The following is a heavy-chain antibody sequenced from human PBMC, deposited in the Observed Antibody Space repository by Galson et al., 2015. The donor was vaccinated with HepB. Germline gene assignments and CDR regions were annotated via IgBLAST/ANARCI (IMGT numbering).Heavy chain of an antibody. CDR3: AQAGDARPYYGMDV. D-gene: IGHD3-16*01. V-gene: IGHV1-18*01. CDR1: GYTFTSYG. J-gene: IGHJ6*02. Sequence: SVKVSCKASGYTFTSYGISWVRQAPGQGLEWMGWISAYNGNTNYAQKLQGRVTMTTDTSTSTAYMELRSLRSDDTAVYYCAQAGDARPYYGMDVWGQGTTVTVSS. CDR2: ISAYNGNT.